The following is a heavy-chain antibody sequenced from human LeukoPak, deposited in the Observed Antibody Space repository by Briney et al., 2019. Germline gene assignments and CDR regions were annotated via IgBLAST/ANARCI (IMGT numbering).Heavy chain of an antibody. CDR3: AKDVKTYYYDSSGYSPFDY. D-gene: IGHD3-22*01. Sequence: PGGSLRLSCAASGFTFSSYAMSWVRQAPGKGLEWVSAISGSGGSTYYADSVKGRFTISRDNSKNTLYLQMNSLRAEDTAVYYCAKDVKTYYYDSSGYSPFDYWGQGTLVTVS. J-gene: IGHJ4*02. CDR1: GFTFSSYA. V-gene: IGHV3-23*01. CDR2: ISGSGGST.